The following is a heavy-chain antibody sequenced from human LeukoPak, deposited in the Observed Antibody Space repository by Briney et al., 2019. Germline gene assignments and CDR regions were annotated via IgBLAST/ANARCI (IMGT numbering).Heavy chain of an antibody. CDR1: GYSISSGYY. CDR3: ARGTTTVTTPIDY. D-gene: IGHD4-17*01. J-gene: IGHJ4*02. Sequence: SETLSLTCTVSGYSISSGYYWGWIRQPPGKGLEWIGGIYHSGSTYYNPSLKSRVTISVDTSKNQFSLKLSSVTAADTAVYYCARGTTTVTTPIDYWGQGTLVTVSS. V-gene: IGHV4-38-2*02. CDR2: IYHSGST.